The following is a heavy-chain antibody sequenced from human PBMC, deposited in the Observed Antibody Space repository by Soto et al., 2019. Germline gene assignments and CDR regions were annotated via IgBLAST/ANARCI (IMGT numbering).Heavy chain of an antibody. V-gene: IGHV4-34*01. CDR1: GQSFSGHS. J-gene: IGHJ4*02. CDR2: INESGST. CDR3: ARGSGIVALPGELEDVNYDY. D-gene: IGHD1-1*01. Sequence: QVQLQQWGAGLVKPSETLSLSCAVYGQSFSGHSWAWIRQPPGKGLEWIGEINESGSTYYNPSLKTRFTISTVTSKEQVSQKLSSVSAAETAAYFCARGSGIVALPGELEDVNYDYWGQGTLVNVA.